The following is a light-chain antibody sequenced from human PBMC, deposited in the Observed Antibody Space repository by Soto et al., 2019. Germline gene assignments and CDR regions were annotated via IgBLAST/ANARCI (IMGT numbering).Light chain of an antibody. CDR3: SSYAGSNNLGV. CDR1: SSDVGGYNY. CDR2: EVI. J-gene: IGLJ1*01. Sequence: HSVLTQPPSASGSPGQSVTISCTGTSSDVGGYNYVSWYQQHPGKAPKLMIYEVIKRPSGVPDRFSGSKSGNTASLTVSGLQAEDEADYYCSSYAGSNNLGVFGTGTKVTVL. V-gene: IGLV2-8*01.